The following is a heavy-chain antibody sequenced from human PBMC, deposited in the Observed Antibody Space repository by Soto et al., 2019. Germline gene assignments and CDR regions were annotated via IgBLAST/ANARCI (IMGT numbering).Heavy chain of an antibody. CDR1: GYTFTSYA. D-gene: IGHD3-22*01. CDR3: ASALDSSVVYNHYYYYYGMDV. V-gene: IGHV1-3*01. Sequence: GASVKVSCKASGYTFTSYAMHWVRQAPGQRLEWMGWINAGNGNTKYSQKFQGRVTITRDTSASTAYMELSSLRSEDTAVYYCASALDSSVVYNHYYYYYGMDVWGQGTTVTVSS. CDR2: INAGNGNT. J-gene: IGHJ6*02.